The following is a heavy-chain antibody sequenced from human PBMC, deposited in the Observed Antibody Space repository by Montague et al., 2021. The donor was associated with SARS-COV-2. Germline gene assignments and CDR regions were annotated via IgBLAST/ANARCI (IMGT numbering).Heavy chain of an antibody. CDR1: GGPISSYY. D-gene: IGHD6-13*01. CDR2: IYYSGSA. J-gene: IGHJ6*02. V-gene: IGHV4-59*01. Sequence: SETLSLTCTVSGGPISSYYWSWIRQSPGRGLEWIGYIYYSGSATYNPSLKSRLTMSVHTSENQLSLKLSSVTAADTAVYYCARLPSSWDYYYYYGLDVWGQGTTVTVSS. CDR3: ARLPSSWDYYYYYGLDV.